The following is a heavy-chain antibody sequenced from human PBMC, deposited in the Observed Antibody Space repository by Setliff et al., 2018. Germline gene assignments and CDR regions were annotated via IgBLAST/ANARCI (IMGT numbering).Heavy chain of an antibody. CDR1: GFTFRGFA. CDR2: IRHDESDI. CDR3: VRDSSADYYDNDYFKY. J-gene: IGHJ1*01. V-gene: IGHV3-30*02. Sequence: GESLKISCAASGFTFRGFAMHWVRQAPGKGLEWVAFIRHDESDIYYTNSVKGRFTVSRDNSKNTLYLQVNILRPEDTALYYCVRDSSADYYDNDYFKYWGQGALVTVSS. D-gene: IGHD2-21*02.